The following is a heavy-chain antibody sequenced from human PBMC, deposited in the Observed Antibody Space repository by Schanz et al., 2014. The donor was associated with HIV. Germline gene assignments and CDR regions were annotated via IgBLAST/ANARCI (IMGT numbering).Heavy chain of an antibody. CDR2: ISYDGKYK. V-gene: IGHV3-30*03. D-gene: IGHD6-19*01. Sequence: VQLVESGGDLVQPGGSLRLSCAASGFTFSSYGMLWVRQAPGKGLEWVALISYDGKYKFYGDSVKGRFTISRDNSKNTLYLQMDSLRSEDTAVYYCARGHTSGLFQGGPDSWGQGTLVTVSS. J-gene: IGHJ4*02. CDR3: ARGHTSGLFQGGPDS. CDR1: GFTFSSYG.